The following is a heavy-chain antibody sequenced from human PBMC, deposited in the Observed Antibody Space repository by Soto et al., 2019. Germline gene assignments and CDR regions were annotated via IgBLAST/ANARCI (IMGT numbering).Heavy chain of an antibody. CDR2: IYPGDSDT. J-gene: IGHJ5*02. CDR1: GYSFTNYW. CDR3: ARRRITAAGALTWFDP. Sequence: GESLKISCKGSGYSFTNYWIGWVRQMPGKGLEWMGIIYPGDSDTRYSPSFQGQVTSSADKSISTAYLQWKSLKASDTAMYYCARRRITAAGALTWFDPWGQGTLVTVSS. V-gene: IGHV5-51*01. D-gene: IGHD6-13*01.